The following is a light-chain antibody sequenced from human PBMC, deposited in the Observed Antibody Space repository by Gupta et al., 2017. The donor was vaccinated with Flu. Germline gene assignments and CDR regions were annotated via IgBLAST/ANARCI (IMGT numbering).Light chain of an antibody. J-gene: IGKJ3*01. Sequence: ATLSCRASQSVNDNLAWYQQKAGQAPRLLIYSTSTRATGISARFSGGGSGTEFTLTISRLKSEDSAGYYCKSNNYSPQITFGPGTKGEIK. CDR3: KSNNYSPQIT. CDR2: STS. V-gene: IGKV3-15*01. CDR1: QSVNDN.